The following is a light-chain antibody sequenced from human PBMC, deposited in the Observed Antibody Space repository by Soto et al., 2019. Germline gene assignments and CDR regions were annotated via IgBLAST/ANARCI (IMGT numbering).Light chain of an antibody. CDR1: QGISSW. Sequence: DFQMPQSPSSVSASVGDRVTITCRASQGISSWLAWYQQKPGQAPKLLISASSSWASGVPSRFSGSGSGTDFTLTISSLQPEEFAAYYCPHANSSPHTFGGGTKVEIK. V-gene: IGKV1-12*01. CDR2: ASS. J-gene: IGKJ4*01. CDR3: PHANSSPHT.